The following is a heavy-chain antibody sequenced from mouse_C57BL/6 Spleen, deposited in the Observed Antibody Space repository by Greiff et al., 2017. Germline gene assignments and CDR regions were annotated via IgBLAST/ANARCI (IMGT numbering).Heavy chain of an antibody. CDR1: GYTFTSYW. CDR2: LDPSDSYT. D-gene: IGHD2-10*01. CDR3: ARRGPTFDY. V-gene: IGHV1-50*01. Sequence: VKLQQPGAELVKPGASVTLSCKASGYTFTSYWMQWVKPRPGQGLEWIGELDPSDSYTNYNQKFKGKATLTVDTSSSTAYMQLSSLTAEDSSVYYCARRGPTFDYWGQGTTLTVSS. J-gene: IGHJ2*01.